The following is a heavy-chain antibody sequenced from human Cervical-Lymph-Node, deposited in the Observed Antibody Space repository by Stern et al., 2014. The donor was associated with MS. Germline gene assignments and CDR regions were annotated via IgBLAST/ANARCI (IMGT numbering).Heavy chain of an antibody. CDR1: GFTFRTYG. CDR2: IWSDGSIQ. CDR3: ARQVLGPYYFDS. J-gene: IGHJ4*02. Sequence: QVQLVQSGGGVVQPGRSLRLSCAASGFTFRTYGLHLVRQAPGKGLEWVAVIWSDGSIQNYADSVKGRFTISRDNSKNTLSLQMNSLSAEDTAVYYCARQVLGPYYFDSWGQGTLVTVSS. V-gene: IGHV3-33*01.